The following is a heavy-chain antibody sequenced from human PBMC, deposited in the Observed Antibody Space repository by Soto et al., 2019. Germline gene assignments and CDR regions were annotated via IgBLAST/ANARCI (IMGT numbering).Heavy chain of an antibody. CDR1: GVSISSYY. CDR3: ARDGGRSGYDFYQFDY. J-gene: IGHJ4*02. CDR2: IYYSGST. D-gene: IGHD5-12*01. V-gene: IGHV4-59*01. Sequence: SETLCLTCTVSGVSISSYYWSWIRQPPGKGLEWIGYIYYSGSTNYNPSLKSRVTISVDTSKNQFSLKLSSVTAADTAVYYCARDGGRSGYDFYQFDYWGQGTLVTVSS.